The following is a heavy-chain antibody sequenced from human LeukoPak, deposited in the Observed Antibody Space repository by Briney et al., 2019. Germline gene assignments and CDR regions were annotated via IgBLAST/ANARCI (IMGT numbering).Heavy chain of an antibody. J-gene: IGHJ1*01. Sequence: ASVKVSCKVSGYNFVGYYLHWVRQAPGQGLEWMAWIDPYTGNTHYAQKFQGRITVTRDTSLSTTYMELNWLTSDDTALYYCAREYSASEHWGQGTLVTVSS. D-gene: IGHD5-12*01. CDR3: AREYSASEH. CDR1: GYNFVGYY. CDR2: IDPYTGNT. V-gene: IGHV1-2*02.